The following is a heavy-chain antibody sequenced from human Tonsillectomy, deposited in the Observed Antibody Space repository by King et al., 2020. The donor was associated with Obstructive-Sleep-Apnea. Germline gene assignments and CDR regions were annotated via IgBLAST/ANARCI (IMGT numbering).Heavy chain of an antibody. D-gene: IGHD6-19*01. V-gene: IGHV4-4*02. Sequence: QLQESGPGLVKPSGTLSLTCAVSGGSLSRSKWWSCVRQPPGKARVWSGENYHNGRPNYNPSIKSHVTLAVDKSKNQFSLKLSSVTAADTAVYYWAREGSGWPDAFDIWGQGTMVTVSS. CDR3: AREGSGWPDAFDI. CDR2: NYHNGRP. J-gene: IGHJ3*02. CDR1: GGSLSRSKW.